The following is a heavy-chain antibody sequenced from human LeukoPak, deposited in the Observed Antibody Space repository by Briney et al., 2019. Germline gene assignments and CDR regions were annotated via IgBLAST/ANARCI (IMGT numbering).Heavy chain of an antibody. CDR1: GGSFSGYY. CDR3: ARRIVGATHDY. D-gene: IGHD1-26*01. CDR2: INHSGST. Sequence: SETLSLTCAVYGGSFSGYYWSWIRQPPGKGLEWIGEINHSGSTNYNPSLKSRVTISVDTSKNQFSLKLSSVTAADTAVYYCARRIVGATHDYWGQGTLVTVSS. J-gene: IGHJ4*02. V-gene: IGHV4-34*01.